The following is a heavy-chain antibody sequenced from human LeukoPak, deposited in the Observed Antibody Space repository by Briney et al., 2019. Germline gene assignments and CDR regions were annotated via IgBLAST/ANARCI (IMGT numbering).Heavy chain of an antibody. CDR2: ISSSGSTI. D-gene: IGHD2-2*01. V-gene: IGHV3-11*01. CDR3: ARDESTRRAAGWFDP. CDR1: GSTFSDYY. Sequence: GGSLRLSCAASGSTFSDYYMSWIRQAPGKGLEWVSYISSSGSTIYYADSVKGRFTISRDNAKNSLYLQMNSLRAEDTAVYYCARDESTRRAAGWFDPWGQGTLVTVSS. J-gene: IGHJ5*02.